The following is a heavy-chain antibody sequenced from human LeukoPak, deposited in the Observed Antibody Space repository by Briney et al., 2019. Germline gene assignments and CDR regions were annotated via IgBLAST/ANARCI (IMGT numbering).Heavy chain of an antibody. D-gene: IGHD6-6*01. CDR3: AKDTYGSSPYYFDY. V-gene: IGHV3-23*01. Sequence: GGSLRLSCAVSGFIFSSYAMSCVRQAPGKGLEWVSAISSSGDSTYYADSVKGRFTIFRDNSRNTLYLQMNGLRAEDSAVYYCAKDTYGSSPYYFDYWGQGTLVTVSS. CDR2: ISSSGDST. CDR1: GFIFSSYA. J-gene: IGHJ4*02.